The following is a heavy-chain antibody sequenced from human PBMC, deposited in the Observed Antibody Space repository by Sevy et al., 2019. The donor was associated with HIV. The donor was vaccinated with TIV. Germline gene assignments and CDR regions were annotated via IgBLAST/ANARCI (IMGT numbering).Heavy chain of an antibody. CDR2: IKQDGSDK. D-gene: IGHD7-27*01. V-gene: IGHV3-7*03. Sequence: GGSLRLSCAASGFTFNNYWMTWVRQAPGKGLEWVANIKQDGSDKYYIESVKGRFNISRDNTKNSLYLQLNSLRAEDTAMYYCARSWDYWGQMGYWGQGTLVTVSS. CDR1: GFTFNNYW. J-gene: IGHJ4*02. CDR3: ARSWDYWGQMGY.